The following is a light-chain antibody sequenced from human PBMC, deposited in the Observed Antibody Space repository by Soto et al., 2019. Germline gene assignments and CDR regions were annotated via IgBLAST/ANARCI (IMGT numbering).Light chain of an antibody. CDR1: SSDVGGYNY. J-gene: IGLJ2*01. CDR2: DII. V-gene: IGLV2-11*01. Sequence: QSALTQPRSVSGSPGQSVTISCSGTSSDVGGYNYVSWYQQHPGKAPKLMIYDIIKRPSGVPDRFSGSKSGNTASLTISGLQVEDGADYYCCSYAGSYTVTFGGGTKLTVL. CDR3: CSYAGSYTVT.